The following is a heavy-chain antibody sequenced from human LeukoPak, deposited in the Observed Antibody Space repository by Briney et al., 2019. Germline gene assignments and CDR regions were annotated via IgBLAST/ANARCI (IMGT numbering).Heavy chain of an antibody. J-gene: IGHJ6*02. CDR2: IIPIFGTA. CDR1: GGTFSSYA. D-gene: IGHD2-15*01. Sequence: GSSVKVSCKASGGTFSSYAISWVRQAPGQGLEWMGGIIPIFGTANYAQKFQGRVTITADESTSTAHMELSSLRSEDTAVYYCARDGYCSGGSCYSHYYYGMDVWGQGTTVTVSS. V-gene: IGHV1-69*01. CDR3: ARDGYCSGGSCYSHYYYGMDV.